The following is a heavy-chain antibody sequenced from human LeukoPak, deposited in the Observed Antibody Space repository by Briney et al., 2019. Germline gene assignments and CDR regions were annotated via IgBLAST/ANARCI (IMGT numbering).Heavy chain of an antibody. D-gene: IGHD6-6*01. CDR3: ASHLEDSRSPDQEDYDH. CDR1: VGSFRSSSYY. V-gene: IGHV4-39*01. Sequence: SETLSLTSAVSVGSFRSSSYYWGWIRQPLGKGLEWIGSMSYSGTTHYIPALKSRATISVDTSKNEFSMKLRSVTAADTAVYYCASHLEDSRSPDQEDYDHWGQGTLVTVSS. J-gene: IGHJ4*02. CDR2: MSYSGTT.